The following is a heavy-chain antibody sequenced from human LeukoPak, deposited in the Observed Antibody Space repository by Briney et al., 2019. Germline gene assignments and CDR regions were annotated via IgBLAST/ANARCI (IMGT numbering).Heavy chain of an antibody. V-gene: IGHV4-59*12. D-gene: IGHD5-12*01. CDR1: GGSISSYY. CDR3: AGRRGYSGYDDDDY. CDR2: IYYSGST. J-gene: IGHJ4*02. Sequence: SETLSLTCTVSGGSISSYYWSWIRQPPGKGLEWIGYIYYSGSTNYNPSLKSRVTISVDTSKNQFSLKLSSVTAADTAVYYCAGRRGYSGYDDDDYWGQGTLVTVSS.